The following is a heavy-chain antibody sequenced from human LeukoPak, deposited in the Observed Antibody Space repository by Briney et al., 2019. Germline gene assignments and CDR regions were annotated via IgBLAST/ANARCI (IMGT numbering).Heavy chain of an antibody. CDR3: AREGIAGYYFDY. D-gene: IGHD6-13*01. V-gene: IGHV3-21*01. CDR1: GFTFSSYS. CDR2: ISSSSNYI. Sequence: PGGSLRLSCAASGFTFSSYSMNCVRQAPGKGLEWVSSISSSSNYIYYADSMKGRFTISRDNAKSSLYLQMNSLRAEDTAVYYCAREGIAGYYFDYWGQGTLITVSS. J-gene: IGHJ4*02.